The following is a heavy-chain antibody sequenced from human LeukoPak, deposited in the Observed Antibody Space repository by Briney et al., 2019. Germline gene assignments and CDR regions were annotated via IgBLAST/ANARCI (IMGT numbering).Heavy chain of an antibody. J-gene: IGHJ4*02. CDR1: GGSFSGYY. Sequence: SETLSLTCAVYGGSFSGYYWSWIRQPPGKGLEWVGYIYYSGSTNYNPSLKSRVTISVDTSKNQFSLKLSSVTAADTAVYYCARVGYSSSGNYYNDRGAFDYWGQGTLVTVSS. CDR3: ARVGYSSSGNYYNDRGAFDY. CDR2: IYYSGST. D-gene: IGHD3-10*01. V-gene: IGHV4-59*01.